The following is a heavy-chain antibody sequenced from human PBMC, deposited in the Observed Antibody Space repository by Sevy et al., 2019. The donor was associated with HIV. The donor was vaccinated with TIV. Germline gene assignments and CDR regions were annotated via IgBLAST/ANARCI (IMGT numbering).Heavy chain of an antibody. CDR2: IRSKTDGGTT. CDR1: GFTFHTYW. V-gene: IGHV3-15*07. D-gene: IGHD4-4*01. CDR3: TTSTQVDYYGMDV. J-gene: IGHJ6*02. Sequence: GGSLRLSCAASGFTFHTYWMQWVRQAPGKGLEWVGRIRSKTDGGTTDYAAPVKGRFTISRDDSKNTLFLQMNSLKTEDTAVYYCTTSTQVDYYGMDVWGQGTTVTVSS.